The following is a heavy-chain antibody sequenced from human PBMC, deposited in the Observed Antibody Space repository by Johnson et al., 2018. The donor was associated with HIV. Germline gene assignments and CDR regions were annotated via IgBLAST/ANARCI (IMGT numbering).Heavy chain of an antibody. CDR3: AREGLIVGATLGAFDI. CDR1: GFTFSSYG. Sequence: QVLLVESGGGVVQPGRSLRLSCVGSGFTFSSYGMHWVRQAPGKGLEWVAVISYDGNNNYYADSVKGRFTISRDNSKNTLYLQMGSLRAEDMAVYYCAREGLIVGATLGAFDIWGQGTMVTVSS. J-gene: IGHJ3*02. CDR2: ISYDGNNN. V-gene: IGHV3-30*03. D-gene: IGHD1-26*01.